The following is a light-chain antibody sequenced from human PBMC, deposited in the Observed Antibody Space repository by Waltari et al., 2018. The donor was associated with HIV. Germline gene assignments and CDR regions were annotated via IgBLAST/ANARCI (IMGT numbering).Light chain of an antibody. V-gene: IGKV1-39*01. Sequence: DIQMTQSPSSLSASIGDRVTLTCRASQTIYHYLNWYQHEPGKPPKLLIYAASTLQSGVPSRFSASGSGTDFTLTINNLQPEDFATYYCQQSSDLPSTFGPGTKVDLK. CDR2: AAS. CDR1: QTIYHY. CDR3: QQSSDLPST. J-gene: IGKJ3*01.